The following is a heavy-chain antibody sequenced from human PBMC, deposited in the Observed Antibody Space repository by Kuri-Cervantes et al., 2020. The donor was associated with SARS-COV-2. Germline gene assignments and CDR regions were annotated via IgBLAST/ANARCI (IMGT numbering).Heavy chain of an antibody. J-gene: IGHJ6*03. D-gene: IGHD3-3*01. CDR1: GFTFGDYA. CDR3: TRDPPYDFWSGYYPIHYYYYMGV. V-gene: IGHV3-49*03. Sequence: GESLKISCTGSGFTFGDYAMSWFRQAPGKGLEWVGFIRIIAYGATTEYAASVKGRFTISRDDSKTIAYLQMHSLKTEDTAVYYCTRDPPYDFWSGYYPIHYYYYMGVWGKGTTVTVSS. CDR2: IRIIAYGATT.